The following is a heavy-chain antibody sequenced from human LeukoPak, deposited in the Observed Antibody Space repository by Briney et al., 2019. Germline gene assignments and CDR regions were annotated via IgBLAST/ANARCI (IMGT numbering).Heavy chain of an antibody. V-gene: IGHV1-69*01. CDR1: GGTFSSYA. J-gene: IGHJ5*02. D-gene: IGHD6-13*01. CDR3: ARDGIAAAGPGLYYGWFDP. CDR2: IIPIFGTA. Sequence: SVKVSCKASGGTFSSYAISWVRQAPGQGLEWMGGIIPIFGTANYAQKFQGRVTITADESTSTAYMELSSLRSEDTAVYYCARDGIAAAGPGLYYGWFDPWGQGTLVAVSS.